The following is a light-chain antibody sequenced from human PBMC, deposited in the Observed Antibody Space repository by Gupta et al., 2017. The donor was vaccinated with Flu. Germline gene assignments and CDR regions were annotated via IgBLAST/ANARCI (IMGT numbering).Light chain of an antibody. CDR3: LLSYRGALV. V-gene: IGLV7-46*01. Sequence: QAVVTQEPSLIVSPGGTVTLTCGSSTEAVASGHYPYWFQQKPGQATRTRRYETSKKHASKPARFYGALLGGKADMKLSGAQAEEESEDYCLLSYRGALVFGGGTKLTVL. CDR1: TEAVASGHY. J-gene: IGLJ3*02. CDR2: ETS.